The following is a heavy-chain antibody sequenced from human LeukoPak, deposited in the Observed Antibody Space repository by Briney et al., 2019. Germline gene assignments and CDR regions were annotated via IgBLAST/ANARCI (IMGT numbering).Heavy chain of an antibody. CDR1: GFTLSGYA. CDR2: IKSDGSIT. J-gene: IGHJ4*02. V-gene: IGHV3-74*01. Sequence: GGSLRLSCAASGFTLSGYAMPWVRQAPGKGLMWVSRIKSDGSITSYADSVLGRFTISRDNARNTMFLEMNSLRAEDSAVCYCARDGFLGTVTAYLEYWGEGTPVTVYS. CDR3: ARDGFLGTVTAYLEY. D-gene: IGHD4-11*01.